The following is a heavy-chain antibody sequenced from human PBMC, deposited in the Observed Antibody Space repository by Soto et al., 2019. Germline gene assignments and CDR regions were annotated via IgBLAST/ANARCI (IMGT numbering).Heavy chain of an antibody. CDR3: TKIAVARTFDY. Sequence: TGGSLRLSCTASGFTFGDYAMSWVRQAPGKGLEWVGFIRSKAYGGTTEYAASVKGRFTISRDDSKSIAYLQMNSLKTEDTAVYYCTKIAVARTFDYWGQGTLVTVTS. V-gene: IGHV3-49*04. J-gene: IGHJ4*02. CDR1: GFTFGDYA. CDR2: IRSKAYGGTT. D-gene: IGHD6-19*01.